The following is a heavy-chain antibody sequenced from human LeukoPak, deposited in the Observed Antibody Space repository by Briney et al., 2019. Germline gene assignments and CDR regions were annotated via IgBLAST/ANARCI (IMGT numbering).Heavy chain of an antibody. CDR2: IYTSGST. J-gene: IGHJ6*03. CDR1: GGALSSGGYY. D-gene: IGHD3-10*01. V-gene: IGHV4-61*02. CDR3: ARENYYGSGTFNLYYYYMDV. Sequence: PSETLSLTCTVSGGALSSGGYYWTWIRQPAGKGLEWIGRIYTSGSTNYNPSLKSRVTISVDTSKNQFSLKLSSVTAADTAVYYCARENYYGSGTFNLYYYYMDVWGKGTTVTVSS.